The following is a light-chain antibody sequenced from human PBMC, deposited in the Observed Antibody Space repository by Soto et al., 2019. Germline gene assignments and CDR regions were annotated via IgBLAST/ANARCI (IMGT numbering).Light chain of an antibody. CDR2: AAS. V-gene: IGKV1-5*01. J-gene: IGKJ1*01. CDR1: ESIDNW. CDR3: QQYRTDWT. Sequence: DIRMTQSPSTLSASVGDTVTITCRASESIDNWLAWYQQKPGKAPKLLIFAASTLVRGVPSRFSGRGSGTEFTLTISSLHADVYATFYCQQYRTDWTFGQGTKVEIK.